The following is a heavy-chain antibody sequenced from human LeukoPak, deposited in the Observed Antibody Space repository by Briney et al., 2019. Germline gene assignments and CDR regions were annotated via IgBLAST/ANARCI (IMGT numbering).Heavy chain of an antibody. Sequence: ASVKVSCKASGYTFTSYGISWVRQAPGQGLEWMGWISAYNGNTNYAQKPQGRVTMTTDTSTSTAYMELRSLRSDDTAVYYCARDRSSWYGNWFDPWGQGTLVTVSS. CDR2: ISAYNGNT. D-gene: IGHD6-13*01. J-gene: IGHJ5*02. V-gene: IGHV1-18*01. CDR3: ARDRSSWYGNWFDP. CDR1: GYTFTSYG.